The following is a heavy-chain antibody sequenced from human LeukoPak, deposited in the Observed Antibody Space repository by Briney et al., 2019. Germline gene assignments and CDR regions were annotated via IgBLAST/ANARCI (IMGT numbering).Heavy chain of an antibody. CDR3: AKSQRNDQQVVQRIDY. CDR1: GFTFSSYA. D-gene: IGHD2-2*01. V-gene: IGHV3-23*01. Sequence: GGSLRLSCAASGFTFSSYAMSWVRQAPGKGLEWVSAISGSGGSTYYADSVKGRFTISRDNSKNTLYLQMSSLRAEDTAVYYCAKSQRNDQQVVQRIDYWGQGTLVTVPS. J-gene: IGHJ4*02. CDR2: ISGSGGST.